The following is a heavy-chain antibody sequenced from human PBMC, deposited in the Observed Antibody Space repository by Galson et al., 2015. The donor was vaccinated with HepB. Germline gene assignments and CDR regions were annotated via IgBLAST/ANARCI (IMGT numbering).Heavy chain of an antibody. CDR3: ARGSTVVTLQRRYYYYYMDV. CDR2: IIPIFGTA. V-gene: IGHV1-69*13. J-gene: IGHJ6*03. Sequence: SVKVSCKASGGTFSSYAISWVRQAPGQGLEWKGGIIPIFGTANYAQKFQGRVTITADESTSTAYMELSSLRSEDTAVYYCARGSTVVTLQRRYYYYYMDVWGKGTTVTVSS. D-gene: IGHD4-23*01. CDR1: GGTFSSYA.